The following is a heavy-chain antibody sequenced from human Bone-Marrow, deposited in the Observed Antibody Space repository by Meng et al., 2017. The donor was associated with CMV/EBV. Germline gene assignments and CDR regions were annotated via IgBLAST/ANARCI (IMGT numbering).Heavy chain of an antibody. CDR2: IRYDGSNK. J-gene: IGHJ3*02. CDR1: GFTFSSYG. Sequence: GESLKISCAASGFTFSSYGMHWVRQAPGKGLEWVAFIRYDGSNKYYADSVKGRFTISRDNSKNTLYLQMNSLRAEDTAVYYCAKGRVVPAAFDAFDISGQGTMVTVSS. V-gene: IGHV3-30*02. D-gene: IGHD2-2*01. CDR3: AKGRVVPAAFDAFDI.